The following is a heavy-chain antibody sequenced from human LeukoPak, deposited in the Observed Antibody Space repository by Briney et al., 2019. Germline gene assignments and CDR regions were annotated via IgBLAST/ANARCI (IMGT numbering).Heavy chain of an antibody. D-gene: IGHD6-13*01. J-gene: IGHJ3*02. Sequence: PSETLSLTCAVSGYSISSGYYWGWIRQPPGKGLEWIGSIYHSGSTYYNPSLKSRVTISVDTSKNQFSLKLSSVTAADTAVYYCARRRGMGAFDIWGQGTMVTVSS. V-gene: IGHV4-38-2*01. CDR1: GYSISSGYY. CDR2: IYHSGST. CDR3: ARRRGMGAFDI.